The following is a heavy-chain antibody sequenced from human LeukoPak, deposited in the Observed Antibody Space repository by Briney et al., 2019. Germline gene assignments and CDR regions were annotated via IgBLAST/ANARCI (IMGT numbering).Heavy chain of an antibody. Sequence: PGGSLRLSCAASGFTFSSYGMHWVRQAPGKGLEWVAVISYDGSNKYYADSVKGRFTISRDNSKNTLYLQMNSLRAEDTAVYYCAKDEVNYDFWSGQPYYFDYWGQGTLVTVSS. D-gene: IGHD3-3*01. CDR1: GFTFSSYG. V-gene: IGHV3-30*18. J-gene: IGHJ4*02. CDR3: AKDEVNYDFWSGQPYYFDY. CDR2: ISYDGSNK.